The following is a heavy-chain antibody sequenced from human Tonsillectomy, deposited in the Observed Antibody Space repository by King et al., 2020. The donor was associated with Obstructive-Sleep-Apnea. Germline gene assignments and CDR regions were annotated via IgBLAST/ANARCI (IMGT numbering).Heavy chain of an antibody. CDR1: GDSISSYY. Sequence: VQLQESGPGLVKPSDTLSLTCTVSGDSISSYYRSWVRQPPGKGLEGIGYIYYSGSTKYNPSLKSRVTISVDTSKNQFSLKLSSVTAADTAVYYCARNTEHYYYYGMDVWGQGTTVTVSS. D-gene: IGHD1-26*01. V-gene: IGHV4-59*08. CDR2: IYYSGST. CDR3: ARNTEHYYYYGMDV. J-gene: IGHJ6*02.